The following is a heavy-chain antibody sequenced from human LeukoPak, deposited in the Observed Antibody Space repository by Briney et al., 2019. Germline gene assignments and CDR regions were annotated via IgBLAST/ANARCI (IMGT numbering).Heavy chain of an antibody. CDR2: IYYSGST. J-gene: IGHJ5*02. V-gene: IGHV4-59*08. Sequence: SETLSLTCTVSGGSISSYYWSWIRQPPGKGLEWIGYIYYSGSTNYNPSLKSRVTISVDTSKNQISLKLSSVTAADTAVYYCARNRYYYGSRNYGVPTWFDPWGQGTLVTVSS. D-gene: IGHD3-10*01. CDR3: ARNRYYYGSRNYGVPTWFDP. CDR1: GGSISSYY.